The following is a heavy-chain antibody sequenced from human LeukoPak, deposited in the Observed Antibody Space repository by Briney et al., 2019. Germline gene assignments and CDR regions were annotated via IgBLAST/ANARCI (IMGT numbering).Heavy chain of an antibody. J-gene: IGHJ4*02. V-gene: IGHV3-23*01. D-gene: IGHD3-16*01. CDR1: GFTFSNYL. Sequence: GGSLRLSCAASGFTFSNYLMSWVRQAPGKGLEWVSGISSSGGTTYDVDSVKGRFTISRDNSKNTLFLQMNSLRGEDTAIYYCAKSGYAEYVAGRSGIDSWGQGTLVTVSS. CDR3: AKSGYAEYVAGRSGIDS. CDR2: ISSSGGTT.